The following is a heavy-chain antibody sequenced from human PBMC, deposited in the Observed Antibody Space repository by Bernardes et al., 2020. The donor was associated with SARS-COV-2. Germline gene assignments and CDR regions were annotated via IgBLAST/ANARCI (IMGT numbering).Heavy chain of an antibody. CDR3: ARRNEGMYYYYGMDV. CDR2: IDVDSGDP. V-gene: IGHV1-18*04. D-gene: IGHD2-8*01. CDR1: GYSFTSRG. J-gene: IGHJ6*02. Sequence: ASVKVSCKASGYSFTSRGIGWVRQAPGQGLEWLGWIDVDSGDPRYALKFEDRITMTTDTPTTTVYMELRRLRSDDTAIYYCARRNEGMYYYYGMDVWGQGTKVTVSS.